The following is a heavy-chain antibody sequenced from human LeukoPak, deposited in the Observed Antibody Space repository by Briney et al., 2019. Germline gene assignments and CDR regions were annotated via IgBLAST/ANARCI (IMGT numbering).Heavy chain of an antibody. CDR3: ARDNDWAFHY. CDR2: INHNGEMI. D-gene: IGHD3-9*01. Sequence: GGSLRLSCAASGFTFSNYVVSWVGQAPGKGLEWVSYINHNGEMIFYPDFVKGRFTISRDNAKNSLYLQMNSLRDEDTAVYYCARDNDWAFHYWGQGTLVTVSS. J-gene: IGHJ4*02. CDR1: GFTFSNYV. V-gene: IGHV3-48*02.